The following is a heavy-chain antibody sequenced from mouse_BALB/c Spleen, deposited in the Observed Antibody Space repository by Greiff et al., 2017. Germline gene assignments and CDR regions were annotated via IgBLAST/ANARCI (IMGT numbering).Heavy chain of an antibody. Sequence: VQGVESGPELVRPGASVKMSCKASGYTFTDYWMHWVKQRPGQGLEWIGAIDTSDSYTSYNQKFKGKATLTVDESSSTAYMQLSSLTSEDSAVYYCARSEDSYFDYWGQGTTLTVSS. CDR3: ARSEDSYFDY. CDR1: GYTFTDYW. V-gene: IGHV1-69*02. CDR2: IDTSDSYT. J-gene: IGHJ2*01.